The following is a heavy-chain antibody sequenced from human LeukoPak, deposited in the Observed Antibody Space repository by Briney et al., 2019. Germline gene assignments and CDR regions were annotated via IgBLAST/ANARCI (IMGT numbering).Heavy chain of an antibody. CDR2: ITGSGGST. D-gene: IGHD1-26*01. Sequence: PGGSLTLSCAASGFTFSTYSLGWVRQAPGRGLEWVSAITGSGGSTSYADSVEGRFSISRDNSKNTLYLQMNSLRAEDTAVYLCAQGAALNGISYFDSWGQGTLVTVSS. CDR3: AQGAALNGISYFDS. J-gene: IGHJ4*02. CDR1: GFTFSTYS. V-gene: IGHV3-23*01.